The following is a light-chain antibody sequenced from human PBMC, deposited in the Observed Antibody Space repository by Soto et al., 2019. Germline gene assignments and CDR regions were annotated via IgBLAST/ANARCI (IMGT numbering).Light chain of an antibody. CDR2: EVS. Sequence: QSALTQPASVSGSPGQSITISCTGTSSDVGGYNYVSWYQHHPGKAPKLMINEVSDRPSGVSNRFSGSKSGNTASLTISGLQAEDEADYYCNSYTSSSTLLFGGGTKLTVL. J-gene: IGLJ2*01. V-gene: IGLV2-14*01. CDR3: NSYTSSSTLL. CDR1: SSDVGGYNY.